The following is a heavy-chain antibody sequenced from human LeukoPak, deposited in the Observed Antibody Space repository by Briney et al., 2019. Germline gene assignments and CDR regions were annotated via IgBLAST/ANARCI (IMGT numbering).Heavy chain of an antibody. CDR3: RIGHYSDSA. J-gene: IGHJ5*02. Sequence: PGGSLRLSCVASGFTVSSNYMSWVRQAPGKGLEWVSVIYSGGTSYYADSVKGRFTISRDNAKNSLYLQMNSLRVEDTAVYYCRIGHYSDSAWGQGTLVTVSS. CDR2: IYSGGTS. D-gene: IGHD4-11*01. CDR1: GFTVSSNY. V-gene: IGHV3-66*01.